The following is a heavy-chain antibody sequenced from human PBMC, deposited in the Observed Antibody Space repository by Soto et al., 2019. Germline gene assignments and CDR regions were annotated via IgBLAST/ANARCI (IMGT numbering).Heavy chain of an antibody. CDR2: IIPIFGTA. D-gene: IGHD1-7*01. CDR3: TSQMGVTGTYENYYGMDV. Sequence: QVQLVQSGAEVKKPGSSVKVSCKASGGTFSSYAISWVRQAPGQGLEWMGGIIPIFGTANYAQKFQGRVTITAAESTGTAYMELSIRRSEDTAVYYCTSQMGVTGTYENYYGMDVWGHGTTVTVSS. J-gene: IGHJ6*02. CDR1: GGTFSSYA. V-gene: IGHV1-69*12.